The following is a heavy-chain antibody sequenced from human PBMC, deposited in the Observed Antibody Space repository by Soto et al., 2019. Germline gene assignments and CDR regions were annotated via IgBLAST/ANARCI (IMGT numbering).Heavy chain of an antibody. CDR3: ARDGVLRFLKWTYYYYYGMDV. D-gene: IGHD3-3*01. CDR1: GFTFSSYG. Sequence: VSLSCAASGFTFSSYGMHGVGQALGKRLEGVAVIWYDGSNKYYADSVKGRFTISRDNSKNTLYLQMNSLRAEDTAVYYCARDGVLRFLKWTYYYYYGMDVWGQGTTVSVSS. J-gene: IGHJ6*02. V-gene: IGHV3-33*01. CDR2: IWYDGSNK.